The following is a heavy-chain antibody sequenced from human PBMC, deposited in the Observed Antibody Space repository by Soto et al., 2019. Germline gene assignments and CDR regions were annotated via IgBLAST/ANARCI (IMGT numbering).Heavy chain of an antibody. Sequence: SETLSLTCTVSGGSISSGDYYWSWIRQPPGKSLEWIGYIYYSGSTYYNPSLKSRVTISVDTSKNQFSLKLSSVTAADTAVDYCAREAGGYYYYFDYWGQGTLVTVSS. CDR3: AREAGGYYYYFDY. J-gene: IGHJ4*02. CDR2: IYYSGST. CDR1: GGSISSGDYY. D-gene: IGHD3-3*01. V-gene: IGHV4-30-4*01.